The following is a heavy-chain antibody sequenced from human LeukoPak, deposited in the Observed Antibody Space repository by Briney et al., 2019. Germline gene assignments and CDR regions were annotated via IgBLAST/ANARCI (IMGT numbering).Heavy chain of an antibody. D-gene: IGHD1-7*01. J-gene: IGHJ4*02. V-gene: IGHV1-69*05. CDR2: IIHIFGTA. Sequence: SVKVSCKASGGTFSSYAISWVRQAPGQGLEWMGGIIHIFGTANYAQKFKGRVTITTDESTSTAYMELSSLRSEDTAVYYCARGIENLELGWFDYWGQGTLVTVSS. CDR3: ARGIENLELGWFDY. CDR1: GGTFSSYA.